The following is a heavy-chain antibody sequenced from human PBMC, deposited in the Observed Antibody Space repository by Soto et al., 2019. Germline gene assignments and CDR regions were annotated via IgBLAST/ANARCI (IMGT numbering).Heavy chain of an antibody. J-gene: IGHJ5*02. CDR3: ASSTRTRGRLLVP. D-gene: IGHD2-2*01. V-gene: IGHV4-30-4*01. CDR1: GVSVSSGEHY. CDR2: IYNRGNT. Sequence: SETLSLTCTVSGVSVSSGEHYWSWIRQPPGRGLEWIGYIYNRGNTDYNPSLKSRVTMSIDTSKNQFSLKVRSVTAADTAVYYCASSTRTRGRLLVPCGQGAIVTV.